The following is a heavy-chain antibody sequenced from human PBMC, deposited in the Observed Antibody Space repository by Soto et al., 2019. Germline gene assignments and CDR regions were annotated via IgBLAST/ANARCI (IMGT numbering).Heavy chain of an antibody. J-gene: IGHJ6*02. CDR2: IYYSGST. Sequence: SETLSLTCTVSGGSISSSSYYWGWIRQPPGKGLEWIGSIYYSGSTYYNPSLKSRVTISVDTSKNQFSLKLSSVTAADTAVYYCERRVGQWLVYGMDGWGQGTTVTVSS. CDR3: ERRVGQWLVYGMDG. V-gene: IGHV4-39*01. CDR1: GGSISSSSYY. D-gene: IGHD6-19*01.